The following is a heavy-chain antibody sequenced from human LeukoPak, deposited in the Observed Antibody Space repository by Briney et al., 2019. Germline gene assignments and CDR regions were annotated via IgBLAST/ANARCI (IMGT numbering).Heavy chain of an antibody. CDR2: ISSISSYI. V-gene: IGHV3-21*01. J-gene: IGHJ3*02. CDR3: ARDPSGGYYPRVSGALDI. Sequence: GGSLRLSCAASGFTFSSYSMNWVRQAPGKGLEWVSSISSISSYIYYADSVKGRFTISRDNAKNSLYLQMDSLRAEDTAVYYCARDPSGGYYPRVSGALDIWGQGTMVTVSS. CDR1: GFTFSSYS. D-gene: IGHD1-26*01.